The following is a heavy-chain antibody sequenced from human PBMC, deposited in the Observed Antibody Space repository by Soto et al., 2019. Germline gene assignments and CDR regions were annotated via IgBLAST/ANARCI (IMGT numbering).Heavy chain of an antibody. V-gene: IGHV3-21*01. CDR2: ISSSSGDI. J-gene: IGHJ4*02. Sequence: EVQLVESGGGLVKPGGSLRLSCAASEFTFTIYSMNWVRQAPGKGLEWVSSISSSSGDIYYADSVKGRFTISRDNAKNSLYLQMNSLRAEDAAVYYCARDAAAGYSTSSGRRSFDYWGQGTLVTVSS. CDR3: ARDAAAGYSTSSGRRSFDY. D-gene: IGHD6-6*01. CDR1: EFTFTIYS.